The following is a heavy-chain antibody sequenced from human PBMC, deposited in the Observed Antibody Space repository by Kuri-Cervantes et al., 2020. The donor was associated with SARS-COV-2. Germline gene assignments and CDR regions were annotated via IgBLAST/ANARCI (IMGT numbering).Heavy chain of an antibody. V-gene: IGHV1-69*13. CDR2: IIPFFGTP. CDR3: AQGHSG. D-gene: IGHD6-25*01. Sequence: SVKVSCKASGYTFTGYYMHWVRQAPGQGLEWMGGIIPFFGTPSYAQRFEGRVTITADESTRTAYMELSSLRSEDTAVYYCAQGHSGWGQGTLVTVSS. J-gene: IGHJ4*02. CDR1: GYTFTGYY.